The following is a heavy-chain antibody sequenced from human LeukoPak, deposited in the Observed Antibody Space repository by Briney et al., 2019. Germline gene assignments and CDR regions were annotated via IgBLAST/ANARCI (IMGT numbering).Heavy chain of an antibody. J-gene: IGHJ4*02. CDR2: ISGSGGSA. D-gene: IGHD2-15*01. Sequence: GGTLRLSCAASGFPFSSYAMSWVRQAPGKGLEWVSGISGSGGSADYADSVKGRFTISRDNSKKTLYLLMNSLRAEDTALYYCAKDLWGFVEVAAILDYWGQGTLVTVSS. V-gene: IGHV3-23*01. CDR1: GFPFSSYA. CDR3: AKDLWGFVEVAAILDY.